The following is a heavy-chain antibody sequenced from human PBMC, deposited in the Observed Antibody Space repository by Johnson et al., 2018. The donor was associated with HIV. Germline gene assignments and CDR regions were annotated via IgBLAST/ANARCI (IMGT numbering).Heavy chain of an antibody. Sequence: QVQLVESGGGVVQPGGSLRLSCAASGFTFSNYGMHWVRQPPGKGLEWVAFIRYDGSNKSYADSVKGRFTISRDTSKNTLYLQMNSLRAEDTAVYYCAKDVQVRGIVLMVTLFDAFDIWGQGTMVTVSS. J-gene: IGHJ3*02. CDR1: GFTFSNYG. CDR3: AKDVQVRGIVLMVTLFDAFDI. V-gene: IGHV3-30*02. D-gene: IGHD2-8*01. CDR2: IRYDGSNK.